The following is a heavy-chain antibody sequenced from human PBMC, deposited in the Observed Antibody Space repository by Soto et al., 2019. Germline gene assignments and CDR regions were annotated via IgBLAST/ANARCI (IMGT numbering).Heavy chain of an antibody. Sequence: SETLSLTCAVSGGSFRGFYWTWIRQSPGKGLEWLGDINHVGITNYNPSLKSRVTISVDTSKNQFSLKLSSVTAADTAVYYCARDLEVRDPYGNYYYPMDVWGQGTTVTVSS. CDR3: ARDLEVRDPYGNYYYPMDV. J-gene: IGHJ6*02. V-gene: IGHV4-34*01. CDR2: INHVGIT. D-gene: IGHD3-10*01. CDR1: GGSFRGFY.